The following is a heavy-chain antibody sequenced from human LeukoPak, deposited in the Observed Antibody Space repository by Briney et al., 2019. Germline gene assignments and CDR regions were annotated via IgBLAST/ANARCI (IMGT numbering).Heavy chain of an antibody. Sequence: PSETLSLTCTVSGGSISSGGYYWSWIRQPPGKGLEWIGYIYHSGSTYYNPSLKSRVTISVDRSKNQFSLKLSSVTAADTAVYYCARGIPDAFDIWGQGTMVTVSS. CDR3: ARGIPDAFDI. CDR1: GGSISSGGYY. D-gene: IGHD2-21*01. V-gene: IGHV4-30-2*01. CDR2: IYHSGST. J-gene: IGHJ3*02.